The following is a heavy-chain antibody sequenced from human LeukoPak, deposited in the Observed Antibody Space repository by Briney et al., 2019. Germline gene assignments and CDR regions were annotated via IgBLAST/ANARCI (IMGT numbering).Heavy chain of an antibody. V-gene: IGHV3-69-1*01. CDR3: ATCRDGYNSPFDY. Sequence: GGSLRLSCAASGFTFTNYFMNWVRQAPGKGLEWVSSISSSSYIYYPDSVKGRFTVSRDNAKNSLYLQMNSLRAEDTAVYYCATCRDGYNSPFDYWGQGTLVTVSS. CDR1: GFTFTNYF. J-gene: IGHJ4*02. CDR2: ISSSSYI. D-gene: IGHD5-24*01.